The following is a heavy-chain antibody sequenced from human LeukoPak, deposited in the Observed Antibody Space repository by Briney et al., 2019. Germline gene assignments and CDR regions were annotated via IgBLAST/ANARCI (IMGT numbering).Heavy chain of an antibody. Sequence: LTGRSLRLSCAASGFTFSSYGMHWVRQAPGKGLEWVAVIWYGGSNKYYADSVKGRFTISRDNSKNTLYLQMNSLRAEDTAVYYCAKDGCSTSCVSQGFQHWGQGTLVTVSS. CDR1: GFTFSSYG. CDR3: AKDGCSTSCVSQGFQH. CDR2: IWYGGSNK. J-gene: IGHJ1*01. V-gene: IGHV3-30*18. D-gene: IGHD2-2*01.